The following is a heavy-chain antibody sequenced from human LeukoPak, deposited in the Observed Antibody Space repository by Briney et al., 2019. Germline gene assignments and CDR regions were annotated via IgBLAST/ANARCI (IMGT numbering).Heavy chain of an antibody. Sequence: ASVKVSCKASGYTFTNYLLHWVRQAPGQGLEWVGRIAPSVDTTNYAQKFRDRVTMTRDTSTSTVYMELSSLRSEDTAVYHCVREESGGYFDYWGQGALVTVSS. J-gene: IGHJ4*02. CDR3: VREESGGYFDY. V-gene: IGHV1-46*01. D-gene: IGHD2-8*02. CDR2: IAPSVDTT. CDR1: GYTFTNYL.